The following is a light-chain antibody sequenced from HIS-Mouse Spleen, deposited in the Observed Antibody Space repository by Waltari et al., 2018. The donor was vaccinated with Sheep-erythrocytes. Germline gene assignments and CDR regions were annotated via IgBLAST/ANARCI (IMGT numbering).Light chain of an antibody. J-gene: IGLJ3*02. CDR2: EVS. CDR3: SSYTSSSTWV. V-gene: IGLV2-14*01. CDR1: SSDVGGYNY. Sequence: QSALTQPASVSGSPGQSLTISCTGTSSDVGGYNYVSWYQPHPGKAPKLMIYEVSNRPSGVSNRFSGSKSGNTASLTISGLQAEDEADYYCSSYTSSSTWVFGGGTKLTVL.